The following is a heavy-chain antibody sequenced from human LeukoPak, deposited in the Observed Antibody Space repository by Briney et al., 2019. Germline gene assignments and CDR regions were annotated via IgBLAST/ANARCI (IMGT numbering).Heavy chain of an antibody. D-gene: IGHD2-15*01. CDR3: ASDVVVVVAATMGGDSPGY. J-gene: IGHJ4*02. CDR1: GFTFSSYS. Sequence: SGGSLRLSCAASGFTFSSYSMNWVRQAPGKGLEWVSSISSSSSYIYYVDSVKGRFTISRDNAMNSLYLQMNSLRAEDTAVYYCASDVVVVVAATMGGDSPGYWGQGTLVTVSS. CDR2: ISSSSSYI. V-gene: IGHV3-21*01.